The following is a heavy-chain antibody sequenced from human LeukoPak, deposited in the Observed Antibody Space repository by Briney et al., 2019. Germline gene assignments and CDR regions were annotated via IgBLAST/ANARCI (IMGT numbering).Heavy chain of an antibody. V-gene: IGHV1-2*02. CDR1: GYTFTGYY. CDR2: INPNSGGT. CDR3: ARGDYYGSGSYYNGFYYYYMDV. J-gene: IGHJ6*03. D-gene: IGHD3-10*01. Sequence: ASVKVSCKASGYTFTGYYMHWVRQAPGQGLEGMGWINPNSGGTNYAQKFQGRVTMTRDTSISTAYMELSRLRSDDTAVYYCARGDYYGSGSYYNGFYYYYMDVWGKGTTVTVSS.